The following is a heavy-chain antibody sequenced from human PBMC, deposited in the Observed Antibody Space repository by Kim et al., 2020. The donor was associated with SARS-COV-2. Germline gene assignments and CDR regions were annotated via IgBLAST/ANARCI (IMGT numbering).Heavy chain of an antibody. CDR3: ARDRRYSSSTLAFDI. D-gene: IGHD6-13*01. V-gene: IGHV3-66*01. J-gene: IGHJ3*02. Sequence: PVQGRYTSTRDTSKNPLYLQMNSLSAEDKAVYYCARDRRYSSSTLAFDIWGQGTMVTVSS.